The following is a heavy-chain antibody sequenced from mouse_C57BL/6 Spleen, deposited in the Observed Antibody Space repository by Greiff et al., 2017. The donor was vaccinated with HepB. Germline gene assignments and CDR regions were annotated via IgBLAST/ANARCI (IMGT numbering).Heavy chain of an antibody. CDR2: ISGGGGNT. V-gene: IGHV5-9*01. D-gene: IGHD6-1*01. CDR1: GFTFSSYT. CDR3: ARLPYYYAMDY. Sequence: EVQLVESGGGLVKPGGSLKLSCAASGFTFSSYTMSWVRQTPEKRLEWVATISGGGGNTYYPDSVKGRFTISRDNAKNTLYLQMSSLRSEDTALYYCARLPYYYAMDYWGQGTSVTVSS. J-gene: IGHJ4*01.